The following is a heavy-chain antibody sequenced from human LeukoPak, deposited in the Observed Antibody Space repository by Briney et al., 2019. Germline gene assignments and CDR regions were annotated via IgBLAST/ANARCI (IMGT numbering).Heavy chain of an antibody. CDR2: IKRKIDGGGTA. Sequence: RSGGSLRLSCAASGFTFSDAWMSWVRQAPGKGLEWVGRIKRKIDGGGTADYAAPVKGRFTISRDDSKNTLHLQMNSLETEDTGVYYCTDDLHYFASNWGRGTLVTVSS. J-gene: IGHJ4*02. D-gene: IGHD3-10*01. V-gene: IGHV3-15*01. CDR1: GFTFSDAW. CDR3: TDDLHYFASN.